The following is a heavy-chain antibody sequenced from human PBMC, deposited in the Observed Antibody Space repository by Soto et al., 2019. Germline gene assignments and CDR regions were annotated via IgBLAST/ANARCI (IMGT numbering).Heavy chain of an antibody. V-gene: IGHV4-59*05. CDR2: IYYSGST. CDR3: VGGGWYYYDSSGPVDAFDI. D-gene: IGHD3-22*01. J-gene: IGHJ3*02. Sequence: SETLSLTCTVSGGYISSYYWSWIRQPPGKGLEWIGSIYYSGSTYYNPSLKSRVTISVDTSKNQFSLKLSSVTAADTAVYYCVGGGWYYYDSSGPVDAFDIWGQGTMVTVSS. CDR1: GGYISSYY.